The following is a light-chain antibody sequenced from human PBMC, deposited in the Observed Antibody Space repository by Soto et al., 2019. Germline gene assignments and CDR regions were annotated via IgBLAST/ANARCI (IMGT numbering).Light chain of an antibody. V-gene: IGKV1-16*02. Sequence: DIQMTQSPSSLSASVGDRVTITCRATQGIRNYLAGFQQIPGKAPKSLIYAASILQSGVPSKFSGSGSGTEFTLTISSLQPEDFATYYCQQYHSYPLTFGGGTKVEIK. J-gene: IGKJ4*01. CDR1: QGIRNY. CDR3: QQYHSYPLT. CDR2: AAS.